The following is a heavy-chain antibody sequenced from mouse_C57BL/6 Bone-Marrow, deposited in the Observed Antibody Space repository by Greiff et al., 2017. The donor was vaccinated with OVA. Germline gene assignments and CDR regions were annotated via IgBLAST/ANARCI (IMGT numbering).Heavy chain of an antibody. CDR1: GFSFNTYA. CDR3: VRHYGSSYGYFDV. V-gene: IGHV10-1*01. CDR2: IRSKSNNYAT. Sequence: DVKLVESGGGLVQPKGSLKLSCAASGFSFNTYAMNWVRQAPGKGLEWVARIRSKSNNYATYYADSVKDRLTISRDDSESMLYLQMNNLKTEDTAMYYCVRHYGSSYGYFDVWGTGTTVTVSS. D-gene: IGHD1-1*01. J-gene: IGHJ1*03.